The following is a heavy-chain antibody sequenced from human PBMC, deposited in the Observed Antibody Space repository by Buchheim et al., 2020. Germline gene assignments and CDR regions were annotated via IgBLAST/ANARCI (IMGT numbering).Heavy chain of an antibody. Sequence: QVQLVESGGGVVQPGRSLRLSCAASGFTFSSYGMHWVRQAPGKGLEWVAVISYDGSYNSYADSVKGRFTISRDNSKNTLYLQMNSLRPEDTAVYYCAYDSSAYRSYYYGLDVWGQGTT. D-gene: IGHD3-22*01. V-gene: IGHV3-30*03. CDR1: GFTFSSYG. CDR3: AYDSSAYRSYYYGLDV. CDR2: ISYDGSYN. J-gene: IGHJ6*02.